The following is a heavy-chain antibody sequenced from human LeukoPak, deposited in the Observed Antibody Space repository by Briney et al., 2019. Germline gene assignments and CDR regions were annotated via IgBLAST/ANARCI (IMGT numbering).Heavy chain of an antibody. Sequence: PGGSLRLSCAASGLTFGSYAMSWVRQAPGKGLEWVSAISGSGGSTYYADSVKGRFTISRDNSKNPLYLQMNSLRAEDTAVYYGAKEGGERGLVIDYWGQGTLVTVSS. V-gene: IGHV3-23*01. CDR1: GLTFGSYA. D-gene: IGHD6-19*01. CDR2: ISGSGGST. CDR3: AKEGGERGLVIDY. J-gene: IGHJ4*02.